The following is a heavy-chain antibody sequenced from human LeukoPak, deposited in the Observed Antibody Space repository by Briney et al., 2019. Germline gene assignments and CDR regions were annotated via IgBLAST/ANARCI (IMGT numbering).Heavy chain of an antibody. J-gene: IGHJ4*02. Sequence: PGGSLRLSCAASGFTFSSYAMSWVRQAPGKGLEWVSAISGSGGSTYYADSLKGRFTISRDNSKNTPYLQMNSLGAEDTAVYYCAKGPALHLVTWGYWGQGTLVTVSS. CDR1: GFTFSSYA. CDR2: ISGSGGST. D-gene: IGHD5-24*01. CDR3: AKGPALHLVTWGY. V-gene: IGHV3-23*01.